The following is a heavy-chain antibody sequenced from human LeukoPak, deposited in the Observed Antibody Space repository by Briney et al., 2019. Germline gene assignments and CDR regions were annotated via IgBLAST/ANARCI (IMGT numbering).Heavy chain of an antibody. CDR1: GYTFTSYG. Sequence: ASVKVSCKASGYTFTSYGISWVRQAPGQGLEWMGWISAYNGNTNYAQKLQGRVTMTTDTSTSTAYMELRSLRSDDTAVYYCARDYSDSSGYYYFDYWGQGTLVTVSS. CDR3: ARDYSDSSGYYYFDY. J-gene: IGHJ4*02. CDR2: ISAYNGNT. V-gene: IGHV1-18*01. D-gene: IGHD3-22*01.